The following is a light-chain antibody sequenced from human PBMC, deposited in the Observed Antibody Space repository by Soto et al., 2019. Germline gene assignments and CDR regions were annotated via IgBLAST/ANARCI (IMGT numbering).Light chain of an antibody. V-gene: IGKV1-5*03. CDR1: QSISSW. Sequence: DIQMTQSPSTLSASVGDRVTITGRASQSISSWLAWYQQKPGKAPNLLIYKASSLESGVPSRFSGSGSGTEFTLTLRSLQPDDFATYYCQQYNSYPLTFGGGTKVEIK. CDR2: KAS. CDR3: QQYNSYPLT. J-gene: IGKJ4*01.